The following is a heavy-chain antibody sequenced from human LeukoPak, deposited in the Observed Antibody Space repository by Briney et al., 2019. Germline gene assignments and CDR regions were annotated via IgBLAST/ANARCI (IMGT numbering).Heavy chain of an antibody. CDR2: ININSGNT. CDR3: ARVTGSIDY. J-gene: IGHJ4*02. CDR1: GYTFTNYD. D-gene: IGHD1-26*01. V-gene: IGHV1-8*01. Sequence: DSVKVSCKASGYTFTNYDINWVRQATGQGLEWMGWININSGNTGYAQKFQGRVTLTRDTSISTAYMEVSSLRYDDTAVYYCARVTGSIDYWGQGTLVTVSS.